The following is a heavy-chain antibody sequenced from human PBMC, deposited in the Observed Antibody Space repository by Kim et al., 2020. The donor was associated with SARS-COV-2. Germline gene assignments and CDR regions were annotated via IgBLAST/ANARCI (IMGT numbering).Heavy chain of an antibody. D-gene: IGHD5-18*01. V-gene: IGHV3-48*02. CDR3: ARDFRNTAMVNYFDY. Sequence: DSVKGRFTISRDNAKNSLYLQMNSLRDEDTAVYYCARDFRNTAMVNYFDYWGQGTLVTVSS. J-gene: IGHJ4*02.